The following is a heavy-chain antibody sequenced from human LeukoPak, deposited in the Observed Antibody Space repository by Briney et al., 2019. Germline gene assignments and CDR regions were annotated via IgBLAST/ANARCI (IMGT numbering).Heavy chain of an antibody. CDR2: IYYSGST. D-gene: IGHD6-19*01. CDR3: ASLRAFRSSGWFNYGMDV. CDR1: GGSISSYY. V-gene: IGHV4-59*08. J-gene: IGHJ6*02. Sequence: SETLSLTCTVSGGSISSYYWSWIRQPPGKGLEWIGYIYYSGSTNYNPSLKSRVTISVDTSKNQFSLKLSSVTAADTAVYYCASLRAFRSSGWFNYGMDVWGQGTTVTVSS.